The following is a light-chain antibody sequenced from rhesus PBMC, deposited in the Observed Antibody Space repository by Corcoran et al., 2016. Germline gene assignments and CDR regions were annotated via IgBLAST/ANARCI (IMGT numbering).Light chain of an antibody. Sequence: QSALTQPPSVSNSLGQSVTISCTGTSSAIGGYNGVSWYRHLSGTAPRLLIFDVSERPSGVSDRFSGSKFGNTASLTISGLQAEDEADYYCCSYRSGSNSIFGGGTWLTVL. CDR1: SSAIGGYNG. CDR2: DVS. CDR3: CSYRSGSNSI. V-gene: IGLV2-38*01. J-gene: IGLJ1*01.